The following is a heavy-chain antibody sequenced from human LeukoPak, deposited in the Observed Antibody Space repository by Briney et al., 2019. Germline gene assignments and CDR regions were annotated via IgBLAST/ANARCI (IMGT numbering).Heavy chain of an antibody. CDR3: ARQLYSSSWYLNWFDP. J-gene: IGHJ5*02. D-gene: IGHD6-13*01. CDR2: IYYSGST. Sequence: SETLSLTCTVSGGSISSSSYYWGWIRQPPGKGLEWIGSIYYSGSTYYNPSLKSRVTISVDTSKNQFSLKLSSVTAADTAVCYCARQLYSSSWYLNWFDPWGQGTLVTVSS. CDR1: GGSISSSSYY. V-gene: IGHV4-39*01.